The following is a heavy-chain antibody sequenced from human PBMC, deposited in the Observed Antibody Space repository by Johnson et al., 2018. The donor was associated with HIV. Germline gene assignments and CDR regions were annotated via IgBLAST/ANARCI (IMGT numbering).Heavy chain of an antibody. Sequence: EVQLVESGGGVVRPGGSLRLSCAASGFNVDDDALSWVRQVPGKGLEWVSGINWNGGSTGYADSVKGRFTISRDNAKNSLYLQMNSLRAEDTALYYCARGAVGGTTYAFDIWGQGTMVTVSS. CDR2: INWNGGST. V-gene: IGHV3-20*04. J-gene: IGHJ3*02. D-gene: IGHD1-26*01. CDR3: ARGAVGGTTYAFDI. CDR1: GFNVDDDA.